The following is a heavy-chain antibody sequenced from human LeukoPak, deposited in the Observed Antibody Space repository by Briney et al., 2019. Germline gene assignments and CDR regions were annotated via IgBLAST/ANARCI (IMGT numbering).Heavy chain of an antibody. CDR3: AKGQLYGGNSNWFDP. CDR1: GFTFDDYA. J-gene: IGHJ5*02. CDR2: ISGNSGSI. D-gene: IGHD4-23*01. V-gene: IGHV3-9*01. Sequence: TGGSLRLSCAASGFTFDDYAMHWVRQGPGKGLEWVSGISGNSGSIGYADSVKGRFTISRDNAKNSLYLQMNSLRAEDTALYYCAKGQLYGGNSNWFDPWGQGALVTVSS.